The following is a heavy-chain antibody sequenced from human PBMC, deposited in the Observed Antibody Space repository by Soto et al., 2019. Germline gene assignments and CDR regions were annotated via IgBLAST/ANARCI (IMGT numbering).Heavy chain of an antibody. CDR1: GGSVSSGNDN. CDR3: ARGRNNWFDP. Sequence: SETLALTCTVSGGSVSSGNDNWGWIRQPPGKGPEWIGYIYYSGSTRYNPSLKSRLTISVDTSKNHFSLTLTSVNAADTAVYYCARGRNNWFDPWGQGTLVTVSS. V-gene: IGHV4-61*03. J-gene: IGHJ5*02. CDR2: IYYSGST.